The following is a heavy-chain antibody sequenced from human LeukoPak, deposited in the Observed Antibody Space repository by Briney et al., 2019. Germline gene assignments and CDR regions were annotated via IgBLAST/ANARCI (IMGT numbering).Heavy chain of an antibody. Sequence: AGSLRLSCAASGFTFSNYGMHWVRQAPGKVREWVAVIWYDGNDKYHAESVKGRFTNPRDNSKHTLYLQMNSLRVEDTAVFYYARPVVLGAYLRGAYYFDSWGQGTLVSVSS. V-gene: IGHV3-33*01. CDR3: ARPVVLGAYLRGAYYFDS. J-gene: IGHJ4*02. CDR1: GFTFSNYG. D-gene: IGHD3-16*01. CDR2: IWYDGNDK.